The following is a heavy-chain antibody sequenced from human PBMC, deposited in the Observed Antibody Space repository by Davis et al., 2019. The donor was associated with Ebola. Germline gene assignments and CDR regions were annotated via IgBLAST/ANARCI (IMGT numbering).Heavy chain of an antibody. V-gene: IGHV3-48*02. CDR3: ARVVRDYIWGSYRHFDY. Sequence: GESLKISCAASGFTFSSYSMNWVRQAPGKGLEWVSYISSSSSTIYYADSVKGRFTISRDNAKNSLYLQMNSLRDKDTAVYYCARVVRDYIWGSYRHFDYWGQGTLVTVSS. CDR1: GFTFSSYS. D-gene: IGHD3-16*02. J-gene: IGHJ4*02. CDR2: ISSSSSTI.